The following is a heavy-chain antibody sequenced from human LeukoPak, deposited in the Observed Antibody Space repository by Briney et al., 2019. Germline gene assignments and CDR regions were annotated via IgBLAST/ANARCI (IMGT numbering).Heavy chain of an antibody. J-gene: IGHJ4*02. D-gene: IGHD1-26*01. V-gene: IGHV1-69*04. CDR1: GGTFSSYA. CDR3: ARARDVEWELLRFDY. Sequence: GASVKVSCKASGGTFSSYAISWVRQAPGQGLEWMGRITPILGIANYAQKFQGRVTITADKSTSTAYMELSSLRSEDTAVYYCARARDVEWELLRFDYWGQGTLVTVSS. CDR2: ITPILGIA.